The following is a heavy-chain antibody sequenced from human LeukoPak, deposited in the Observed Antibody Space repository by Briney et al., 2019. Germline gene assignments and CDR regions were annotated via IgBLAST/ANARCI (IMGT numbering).Heavy chain of an antibody. J-gene: IGHJ3*02. CDR2: IYYSGST. D-gene: IGHD3-22*01. Sequence: SETLSLTCTVSGGSISSGDYYWSWIRQPPGKGLEWIGYIYYSGSTYYNPSLKSRVTISVDTSKDQFSLKLSSVTAADTAVYYCASFNYYDSSGYYYVLEAFDIWGQGTMVTVSS. V-gene: IGHV4-30-4*08. CDR1: GGSISSGDYY. CDR3: ASFNYYDSSGYYYVLEAFDI.